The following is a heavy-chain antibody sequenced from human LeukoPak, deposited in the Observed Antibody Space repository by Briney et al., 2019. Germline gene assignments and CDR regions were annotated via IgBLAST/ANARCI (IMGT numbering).Heavy chain of an antibody. D-gene: IGHD2-8*01. CDR2: INLSGGST. CDR1: GYAFTSYH. V-gene: IGHV1-46*01. Sequence: ASVKVSCKASGYAFTSYHMHWVRQAPGQGLEWMGLINLSGGSTTYAQRFQGRVTLTRDTSTSTVYMELSSLRSEDTAVYYCARDYVDDIPMIKDYWGQGTLVTVSS. J-gene: IGHJ4*02. CDR3: ARDYVDDIPMIKDY.